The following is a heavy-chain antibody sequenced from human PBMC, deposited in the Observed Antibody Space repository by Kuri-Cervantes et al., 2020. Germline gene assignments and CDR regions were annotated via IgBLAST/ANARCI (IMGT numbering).Heavy chain of an antibody. CDR1: GGSISSSSYY. D-gene: IGHD2-15*01. J-gene: IGHJ6*02. CDR2: IYCSGST. Sequence: GSLRLSCTVSGGSISSSSYYWGWIHQPPGKGLEWIGSIYCSGSTYYNPSLKSRVTISVDTSKNPFSLKLSSVTAADTAVYYCARLFCSGGSCYSFYYYGMDVWGQETTVTVSS. V-gene: IGHV4-39*01. CDR3: ARLFCSGGSCYSFYYYGMDV.